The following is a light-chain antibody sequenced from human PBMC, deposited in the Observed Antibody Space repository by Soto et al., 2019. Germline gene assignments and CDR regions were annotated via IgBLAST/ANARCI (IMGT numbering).Light chain of an antibody. CDR2: GAS. CDR3: HQYGRAPRT. J-gene: IGKJ1*01. V-gene: IGKV3-20*01. CDR1: QSVSSSY. Sequence: EKVMTQSPATPSVSPGERATLSCRASQSVSSSYLAWYQQKPGQAPRLLIYGASSRATGIPDRFSGSGSGTDFTLTISRLEPEDFAVYHCHQYGRAPRTFGQGTKVDIK.